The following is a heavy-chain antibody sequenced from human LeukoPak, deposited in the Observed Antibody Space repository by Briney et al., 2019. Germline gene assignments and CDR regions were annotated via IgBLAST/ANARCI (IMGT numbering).Heavy chain of an antibody. Sequence: SVKVSCKASGYTFTSYGISWVRQAPGQGLEWMGGIIPIFGTANYAQKFQGRVTITADESTSTAYMELSSLRSEDTAVYYCAREKSTSGGNYFDYWGQGTLVTVSS. CDR1: GYTFTSYG. J-gene: IGHJ4*02. CDR2: IIPIFGTA. CDR3: AREKSTSGGNYFDY. D-gene: IGHD2-2*01. V-gene: IGHV1-69*13.